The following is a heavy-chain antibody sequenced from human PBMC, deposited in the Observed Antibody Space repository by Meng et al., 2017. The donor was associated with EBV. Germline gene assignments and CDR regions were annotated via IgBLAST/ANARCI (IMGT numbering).Heavy chain of an antibody. Sequence: QVQLQESGPGLVKPSXXLSRTCTVSGGSVNNESYYWGWIRQPPGKGLEYIGYIYYTGSTNYNSSLKSRVTISLDKSKNQFSLKLTSLTAADTAIYYCARGDYTNYPRWFDPWGQGTLGTVAS. J-gene: IGHJ5*02. CDR3: ARGDYTNYPRWFDP. V-gene: IGHV4-61*01. CDR1: GGSVNNESYY. CDR2: IYYTGST. D-gene: IGHD4-11*01.